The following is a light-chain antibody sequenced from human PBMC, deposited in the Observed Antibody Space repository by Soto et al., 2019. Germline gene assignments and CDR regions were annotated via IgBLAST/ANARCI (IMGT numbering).Light chain of an antibody. J-gene: IGLJ2*01. CDR2: GNS. Sequence: QSVLTQPPSVSGAPGQRVTISCTGSSSNIGAGYDVHWYQQLPGTAPKLLISGNSNRPSGVPDRFSGSKSGTSASLAITGLQAEDEADYYCQSYDSSLSGVVFGGGTQLTV. CDR3: QSYDSSLSGVV. CDR1: SSNIGAGYD. V-gene: IGLV1-40*01.